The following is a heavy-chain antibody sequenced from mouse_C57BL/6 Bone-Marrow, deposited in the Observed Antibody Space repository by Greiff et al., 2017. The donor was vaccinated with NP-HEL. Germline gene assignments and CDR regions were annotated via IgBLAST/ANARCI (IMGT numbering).Heavy chain of an antibody. CDR3: TTCDYYGSSYAY. D-gene: IGHD1-1*01. CDR2: IDPEDGDT. Sequence: EVKLMESGAELVRPGASVKLSCTASGFNIKDYYMHWVKQRPEQGLEWIGRIDPEDGDTEYAQKFQGKATMTADTSSNTAYLQLSSLTAEDAAVYYCTTCDYYGSSYAYWGQGTLVTVSA. V-gene: IGHV14-1*01. CDR1: GFNIKDYY. J-gene: IGHJ3*01.